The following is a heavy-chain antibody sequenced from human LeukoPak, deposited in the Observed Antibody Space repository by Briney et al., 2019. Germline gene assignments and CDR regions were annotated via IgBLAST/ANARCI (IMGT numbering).Heavy chain of an antibody. CDR3: ARLEGDSSGWYWDGAFDI. CDR1: GFTFSSYW. CDR2: INSDGSST. Sequence: PGGSLRLSCAASGFTFSSYWMHWVRQAPGKGLVWVSRINSDGSSTSYADSVKGRFTISRDNAKNTLYLQMNSLRAEDTAVYYCARLEGDSSGWYWDGAFDIWGQGTMVTVSS. V-gene: IGHV3-74*01. J-gene: IGHJ3*02. D-gene: IGHD6-19*01.